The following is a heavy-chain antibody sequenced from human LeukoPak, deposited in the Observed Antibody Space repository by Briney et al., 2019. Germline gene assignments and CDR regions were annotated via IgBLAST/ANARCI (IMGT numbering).Heavy chain of an antibody. CDR2: INHSGST. V-gene: IGHV4-34*01. Sequence: PSETLSLTCAVYGGSFSGYYWSWIRQPPGKGLEWIGEINHSGSTNYNPSLKSRVTISVDTSKNQFSLKLSSVTAADTAVYHCAREGLAVVVTAGAFDIWGQGTMVTVSS. CDR1: GGSFSGYY. CDR3: AREGLAVVVTAGAFDI. D-gene: IGHD2-21*02. J-gene: IGHJ3*02.